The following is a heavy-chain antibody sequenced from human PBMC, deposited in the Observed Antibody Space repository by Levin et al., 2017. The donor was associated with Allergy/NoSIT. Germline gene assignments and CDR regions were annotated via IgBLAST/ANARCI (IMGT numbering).Heavy chain of an antibody. D-gene: IGHD4-17*01. CDR3: ASRGYGDYLYCYGMDV. CDR2: ISSSSSTI. J-gene: IGHJ6*02. CDR1: GFTFSSYS. V-gene: IGHV3-48*01. Sequence: ETLSLTCAASGFTFSSYSMNWVRQAPGKGLEWVSYISSSSSTIYYADSVKGRFTISRDNAKNSLYLQMNSLRAEDTSVYYCASRGYGDYLYCYGMDVWGQGTTVTVSS.